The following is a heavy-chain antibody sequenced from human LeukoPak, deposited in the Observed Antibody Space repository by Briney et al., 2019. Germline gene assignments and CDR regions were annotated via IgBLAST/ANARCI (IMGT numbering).Heavy chain of an antibody. CDR2: IYSGGTT. D-gene: IGHD3-22*01. J-gene: IGHJ4*02. CDR3: ARGLGDSSGYYYSDN. CDR1: GFTVSSNY. Sequence: GGSLRLSCAASGFTVSSNYMSWVRQAPGKGLEWVSVIYSGGTTYYADSVKGRFIISRDNSKNTLYLQMNSLRAEDTAVYYCARGLGDSSGYYYSDNWGQGTLVTVSS. V-gene: IGHV3-66*01.